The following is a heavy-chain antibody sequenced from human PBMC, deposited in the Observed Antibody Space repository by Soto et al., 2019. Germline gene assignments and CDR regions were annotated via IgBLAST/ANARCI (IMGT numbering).Heavy chain of an antibody. CDR1: GYTFTGYY. D-gene: IGHD3-16*02. J-gene: IGHJ3*02. V-gene: IGHV1-2*04. CDR3: ARAHNDYILGSYRPNDAFDI. Sequence: GASVKVSCKASGYTFTGYYMHWVRQAPGQGLEWMGWINPNSGGTNYAQKLQGWVTMTRDTSISTAYMELSRLRSDDTAVYYCARAHNDYILGSYRPNDAFDIWGQGTMVTVSS. CDR2: INPNSGGT.